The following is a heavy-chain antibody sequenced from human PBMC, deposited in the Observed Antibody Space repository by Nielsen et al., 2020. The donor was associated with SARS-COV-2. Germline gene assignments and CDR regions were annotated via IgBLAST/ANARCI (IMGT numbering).Heavy chain of an antibody. D-gene: IGHD3-9*01. J-gene: IGHJ4*02. Sequence: ASVKVSCKASGYTFTSHGINWVRQAPGQGLEWVGWIRTYDENISHAQKFQGRVTMTTDTSTNTAYMELRSLRSDDTAVYYCVREAGFDDILTGYRSLDNWGQGTLVTVSS. V-gene: IGHV1-18*01. CDR1: GYTFTSHG. CDR3: VREAGFDDILTGYRSLDN. CDR2: IRTYDENI.